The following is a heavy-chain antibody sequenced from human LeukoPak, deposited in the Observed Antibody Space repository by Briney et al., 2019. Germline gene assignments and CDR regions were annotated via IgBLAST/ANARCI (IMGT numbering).Heavy chain of an antibody. Sequence: GGSLRLSCAASGFTFSSYSMNWVRQAPGKGLEWVSSISSSSSYIYYADSVKGRFTISRDNAKNSLYLQMNSLRAEDTAVYYCARFDSDYYGSGSYSNFDYWGQGTLVTVSS. J-gene: IGHJ4*02. CDR3: ARFDSDYYGSGSYSNFDY. D-gene: IGHD3-10*01. CDR1: GFTFSSYS. CDR2: ISSSSSYI. V-gene: IGHV3-21*04.